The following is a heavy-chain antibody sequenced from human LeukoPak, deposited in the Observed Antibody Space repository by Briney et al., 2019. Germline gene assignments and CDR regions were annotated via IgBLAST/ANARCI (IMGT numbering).Heavy chain of an antibody. J-gene: IGHJ4*02. V-gene: IGHV3-74*01. Sequence: GGSLRLSCAGSGFTFSSYWMHWVRQVPGEGLVWVSRINSDGGATSYAGSVRGRFTISSDNAKNTLHLQMSSLRPEDTAVYYCARGSGSTVMDYWGQGTLVTVSS. D-gene: IGHD5-18*01. CDR2: INSDGGAT. CDR1: GFTFSSYW. CDR3: ARGSGSTVMDY.